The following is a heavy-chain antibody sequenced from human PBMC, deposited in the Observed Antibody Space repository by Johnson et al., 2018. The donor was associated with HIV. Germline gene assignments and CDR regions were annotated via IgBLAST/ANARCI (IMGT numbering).Heavy chain of an antibody. CDR2: ISGSGGST. CDR3: ARDLRPPTRTFDL. D-gene: IGHD5/OR15-5a*01. J-gene: IGHJ3*01. V-gene: IGHV3-23*04. CDR1: GFTFSSYA. Sequence: VQLVESGGGVVQPGRSLRLSCAASGFTFSSYAMSWVRQAPGKGLEWVSAISGSGGSTYYADSVKGRFTISRDNSKNTLYLQMNSLRAEDTAVYYCARDLRPPTRTFDLWGQGTMVTVSS.